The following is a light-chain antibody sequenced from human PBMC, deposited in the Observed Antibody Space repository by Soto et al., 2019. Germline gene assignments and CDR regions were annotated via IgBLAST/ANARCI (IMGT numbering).Light chain of an antibody. CDR3: QPSYSTPLT. J-gene: IGKJ1*01. V-gene: IGKV1-39*01. Sequence: DIQMTQSPSSLSASVGDRVTITCRASQSISSYLNWYQQKPGKAPKLLIYAASSLQSGVPSRFSGRGSGTDVTLTISSLQPEDFATYYCQPSYSTPLTFGQGTNVEIK. CDR2: AAS. CDR1: QSISSY.